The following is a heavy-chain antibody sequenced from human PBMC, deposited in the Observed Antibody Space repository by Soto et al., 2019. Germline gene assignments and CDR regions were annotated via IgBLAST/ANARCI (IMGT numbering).Heavy chain of an antibody. CDR2: IIPIFATA. Sequence: QVQLVQSGAEVKKPGSSVKVSCKASGGTFSNYAISWVRQAPGQGLEWMGGIIPIFATANYAQKFQGRVTINADESTSTAYMELSSLRSEDTAVYYCARGRYCSGGSCYSSFDIWDQGTMVTVSS. CDR3: ARGRYCSGGSCYSSFDI. D-gene: IGHD2-15*01. J-gene: IGHJ3*02. CDR1: GGTFSNYA. V-gene: IGHV1-69*01.